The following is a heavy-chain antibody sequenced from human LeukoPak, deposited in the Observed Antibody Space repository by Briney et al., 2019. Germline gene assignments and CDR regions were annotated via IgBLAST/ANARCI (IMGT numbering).Heavy chain of an antibody. CDR1: GYTFTGYY. CDR3: AREPPQDSSGEFDY. CDR2: INPYSGGT. J-gene: IGHJ4*02. V-gene: IGHV1-2*02. Sequence: GASVKVSCKASGYTFTGYYMHWVRQAPGQGLEWMGWINPYSGGTNYAQKFQGRVTMTRDTSISTAYMELSRLRSDDTAVYYCAREPPQDSSGEFDYWGQGTPVTVSS. D-gene: IGHD6-19*01.